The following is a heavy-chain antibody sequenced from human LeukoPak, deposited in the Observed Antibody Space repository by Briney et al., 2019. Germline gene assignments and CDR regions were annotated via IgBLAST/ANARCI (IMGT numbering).Heavy chain of an antibody. CDR1: GFTFSSYA. Sequence: PGGSLRLSCAASGFTFSSYAMSWVRQAPGKGLEWVSAISGSGGSTYYADSVKGRFTISRDNSKNTLCLQMNSLRAEDTAVYYCAKDSTIVVVITFFDYWGQGTLVTVSS. V-gene: IGHV3-23*01. J-gene: IGHJ4*02. CDR2: ISGSGGST. D-gene: IGHD3-22*01. CDR3: AKDSTIVVVITFFDY.